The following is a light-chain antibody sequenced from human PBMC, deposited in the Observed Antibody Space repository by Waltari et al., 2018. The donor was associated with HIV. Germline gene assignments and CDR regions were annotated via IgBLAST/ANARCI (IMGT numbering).Light chain of an antibody. V-gene: IGLV1-47*01. J-gene: IGLJ2*01. CDR2: RSK. CDR3: AAWDDSLSGHVV. CDR1: SSNIGSNY. Sequence: QSVLTQPPSASGTPGQRVTISCSGSSSNIGSNYVYWYQQPPGTAPKLLIYRSKQRPSGVPGRFSGSKSGTSASLAICGLRSEDEADYYCAAWDDSLSGHVVFGGGTKLTVL.